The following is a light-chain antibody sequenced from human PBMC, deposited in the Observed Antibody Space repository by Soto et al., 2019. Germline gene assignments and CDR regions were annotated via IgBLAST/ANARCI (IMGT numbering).Light chain of an antibody. CDR2: AAS. V-gene: IGKV1-27*01. Sequence: DIQMTQSPSSLSASVGDRVTITCRASQDISVYLAWYQQKPGKAPKLLIYAASTLHTGFPSRFSGSGSGTDFTLTISSLQPEDVATYYCQKYNTAPLTFGQGTRLEIK. CDR1: QDISVY. CDR3: QKYNTAPLT. J-gene: IGKJ5*01.